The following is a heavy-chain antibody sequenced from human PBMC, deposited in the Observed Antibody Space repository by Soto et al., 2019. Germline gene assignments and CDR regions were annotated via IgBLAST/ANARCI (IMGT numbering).Heavy chain of an antibody. Sequence: SETLSLTCTVSGGSISSGDYYWSWIRQPPGKGLEWIGYIYYSGSTYYNPSLKSRVTISVDTSKNQLSLKLSSVTAADTAVYYCARATGLGYCSGGSCHTSFVYWGQGTLVTVSS. CDR2: IYYSGST. CDR3: ARATGLGYCSGGSCHTSFVY. V-gene: IGHV4-30-4*01. D-gene: IGHD2-15*01. CDR1: GGSISSGDYY. J-gene: IGHJ4*02.